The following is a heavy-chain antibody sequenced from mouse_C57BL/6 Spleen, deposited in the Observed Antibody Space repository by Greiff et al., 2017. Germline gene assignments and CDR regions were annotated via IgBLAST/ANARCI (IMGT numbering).Heavy chain of an antibody. D-gene: IGHD1-1*01. Sequence: EVKVVESEGGLVQPGSSMKLSCTASGFTFSDYYMAWVRQVPEKGLEWVANINYDGSSTYYLDSLKSRFIISRDNAKNILYLQMSSLKSEDTATYYCARDHYYGSSPPYWYFDVWGTGTTVTVSS. CDR3: ARDHYYGSSPPYWYFDV. CDR2: INYDGSST. J-gene: IGHJ1*03. CDR1: GFTFSDYY. V-gene: IGHV5-16*01.